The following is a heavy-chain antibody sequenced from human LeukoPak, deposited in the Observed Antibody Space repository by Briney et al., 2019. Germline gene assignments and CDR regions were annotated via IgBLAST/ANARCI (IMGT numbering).Heavy chain of an antibody. J-gene: IGHJ4*02. Sequence: GGSLRLSCAASGFTFSSYAMHWVRQAPGKGLEWVAVISYDGSNKYYADSVKGRFTISRDNSKNTLYLQMNSLRVEDTAVYYCARDSFFVGEGRFLVPYWGQGTLVTVS. V-gene: IGHV3-30-3*01. D-gene: IGHD3-3*01. CDR3: ARDSFFVGEGRFLVPY. CDR2: ISYDGSNK. CDR1: GFTFSSYA.